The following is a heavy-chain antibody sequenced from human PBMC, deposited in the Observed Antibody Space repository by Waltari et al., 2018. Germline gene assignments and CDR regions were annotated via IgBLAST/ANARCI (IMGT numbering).Heavy chain of an antibody. CDR2: VVPIFSKT. V-gene: IGHV1-69*13. Sequence: QVQLVQSGAEVKKPGSSVKVSCKASGGNFNSDKLNWVRQAPGQGLEWMGGVVPIFSKTHYAQRFQGRVTITADESASTVLMELTGLRSDDTALYFCVVTDALVAYDFWGQGTLVTVSS. CDR1: GGNFNSDK. D-gene: IGHD2-21*02. CDR3: VVTDALVAYDF. J-gene: IGHJ4*02.